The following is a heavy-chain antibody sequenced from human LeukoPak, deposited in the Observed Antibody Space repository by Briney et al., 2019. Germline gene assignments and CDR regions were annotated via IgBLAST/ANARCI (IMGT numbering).Heavy chain of an antibody. J-gene: IGHJ6*03. CDR2: INHRGST. CDR1: GGSFSGYY. CDR3: ARGRVSSSSWSSTYYYYFYIDV. V-gene: IGHV4-34*01. Sequence: SETLSLTCDVYGGSFSGYYWSWIRQPPGKGLEWIGEINHRGSTNYNPSLKSRVTISVDTSKNQFSLRLNSVTAADTAVYYCARGRVSSSSWSSTYYYYFYIDVWGKGTTVTVSS. D-gene: IGHD6-13*01.